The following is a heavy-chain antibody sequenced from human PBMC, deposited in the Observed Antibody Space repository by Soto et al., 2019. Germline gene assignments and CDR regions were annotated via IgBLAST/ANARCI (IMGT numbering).Heavy chain of an antibody. V-gene: IGHV4-31*03. CDR3: ARTLYYYGSGPAGY. D-gene: IGHD3-10*01. CDR2: IYYSGST. J-gene: IGHJ4*02. Sequence: SETLSLTCTVSGGSISSGGYYWSWIRQHPGKGLEWIGYIYYSGSTYYNPSLKSRVTISVDTSKNQFSLKLSSVTAADTAVYYCARTLYYYGSGPAGYWGQGTLGTVSA. CDR1: GGSISSGGYY.